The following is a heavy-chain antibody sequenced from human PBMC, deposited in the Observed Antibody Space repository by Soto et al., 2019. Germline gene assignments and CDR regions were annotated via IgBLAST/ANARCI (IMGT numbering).Heavy chain of an antibody. CDR3: ARGVVVPAAIDWFDP. J-gene: IGHJ5*02. CDR2: IYYSGST. D-gene: IGHD2-2*01. CDR1: GGSISSGGYY. Sequence: SETLSLTCTVSGGSISSGGYYWSWIRQHPGKGQEWIGYIYYSGSTYYNPSLKSRVTISVDTSKNQFSLKLSSVTAADTAVYYCARGVVVPAAIDWFDPWGQGTLVTVSS. V-gene: IGHV4-31*03.